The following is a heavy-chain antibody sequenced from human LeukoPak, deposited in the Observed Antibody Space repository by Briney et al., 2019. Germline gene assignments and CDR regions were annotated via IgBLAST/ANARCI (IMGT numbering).Heavy chain of an antibody. D-gene: IGHD2-2*01. CDR1: GFMFSSFE. Sequence: GGSLRLSCAASGFMFSSFEMNWVRQAPGKGLEWVSYISISGTTIYYADSVKGRFTISRDNAKNSLYLQMNSLRAEDTAVYYCAKDLGYCSSTSCRGVDYWGQGTLVTVSS. V-gene: IGHV3-48*03. CDR3: AKDLGYCSSTSCRGVDY. CDR2: ISISGTTI. J-gene: IGHJ4*02.